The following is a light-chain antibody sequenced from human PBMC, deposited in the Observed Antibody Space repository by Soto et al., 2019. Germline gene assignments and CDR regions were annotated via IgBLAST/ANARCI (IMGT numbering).Light chain of an antibody. J-gene: IGLJ3*02. Sequence: NFMLTQPPSVSESPGKTVIISCTGSSGSIVNNYVQWYRQRPDSAPTTVIYEDSQRPSGVPDRFSGSIDSSSNSASLTISGLRTEDEADYYCQSYDDINHQVVFGGGTKLTVL. CDR1: SGSIVNNY. CDR3: QSYDDINHQVV. CDR2: EDS. V-gene: IGLV6-57*02.